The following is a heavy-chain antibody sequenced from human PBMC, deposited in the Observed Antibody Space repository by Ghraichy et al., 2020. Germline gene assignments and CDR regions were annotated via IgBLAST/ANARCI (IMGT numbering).Heavy chain of an antibody. J-gene: IGHJ1*01. Sequence: GGSLRLSCAASGFPFSDYYMAWVRQAPGKGLDWVAYISGSGSPIYYADSVKGRLTISRDNAKNSFYLQMNSLRAEDTAVYYCARDYVGHFHDWGQGTLVTVSS. CDR2: ISGSGSPI. D-gene: IGHD3-10*02. V-gene: IGHV3-11*01. CDR1: GFPFSDYY. CDR3: ARDYVGHFHD.